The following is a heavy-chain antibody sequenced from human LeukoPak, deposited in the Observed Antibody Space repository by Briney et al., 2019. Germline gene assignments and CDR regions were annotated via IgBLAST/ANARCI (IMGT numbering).Heavy chain of an antibody. D-gene: IGHD3-9*01. Sequence: GASVKVSCKASGYTFTGYYMHWVRQAPGQGLEWMGWINPNSGGTNYAQKFQGRVTMTRDTSISTAYMELSRLRSDDTAVYYCARDGARYDILTGYGFDYWGQGPLVTVSA. V-gene: IGHV1-2*02. CDR1: GYTFTGYY. J-gene: IGHJ4*02. CDR3: ARDGARYDILTGYGFDY. CDR2: INPNSGGT.